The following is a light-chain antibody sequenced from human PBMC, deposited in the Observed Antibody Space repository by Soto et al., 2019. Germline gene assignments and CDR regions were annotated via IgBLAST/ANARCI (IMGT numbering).Light chain of an antibody. CDR3: QQYNNWSPYT. Sequence: EIVMTQSPATLSVSPGERATLSCRASQSVSSNLAWYQQKPGQAPRLLIYGASTRATGIPARFSGSESGTEFTLTISSLQSEDVAVYYCQQYNNWSPYTFGQGTKLEIK. V-gene: IGKV3-15*01. J-gene: IGKJ2*01. CDR1: QSVSSN. CDR2: GAS.